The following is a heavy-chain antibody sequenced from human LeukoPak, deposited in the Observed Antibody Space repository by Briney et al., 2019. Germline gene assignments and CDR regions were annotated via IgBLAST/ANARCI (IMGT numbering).Heavy chain of an antibody. CDR3: ARAYYYDSSGYPAGDDY. V-gene: IGHV3-74*01. J-gene: IGHJ4*02. CDR1: GFTFSTYW. CDR2: INSGGSRT. D-gene: IGHD3-22*01. Sequence: GGSLRLSCAASGFTFSTYWMSWVRQAPGRGLVWVSRINSGGSRTSYADSVKGRFTISRDNAQNTLHLQMNSLRAEDTAVYFCARAYYYDSSGYPAGDDYWGQGTLVSVS.